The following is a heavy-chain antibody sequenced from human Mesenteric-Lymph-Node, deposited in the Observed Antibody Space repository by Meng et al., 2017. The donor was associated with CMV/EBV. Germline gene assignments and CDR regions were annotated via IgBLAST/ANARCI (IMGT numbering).Heavy chain of an antibody. CDR2: ISGSSPDM. CDR1: GFTLSTYG. CDR3: ARENLPYYYDSSGLPFDY. V-gene: IGHV3-21*01. J-gene: IGHJ4*02. Sequence: GESLKISCAGSGFTLSTYGMNWVRQAPGKGLEWVSSISGSSPDMYYADSVKGRFTISRDNAKNLLYLQMNSLRAEDTAVYYCARENLPYYYDSSGLPFDYWGQGTLVTRLL. D-gene: IGHD3-22*01.